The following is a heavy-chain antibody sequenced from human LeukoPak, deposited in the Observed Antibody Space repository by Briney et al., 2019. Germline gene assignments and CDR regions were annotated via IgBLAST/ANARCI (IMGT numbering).Heavy chain of an antibody. V-gene: IGHV3-23*01. J-gene: IGHJ6*02. Sequence: GGSLRLSCVASGFTFTTYAVTWVRQAPGKGLEWVSTVSDWDGSTHYADSVKGRFTISRDNSKNTLYLQMNSLRAEDTAVYYCARAIVVVPAAYYGMDVWGQGTTVTVSS. CDR3: ARAIVVVPAAYYGMDV. CDR2: VSDWDGST. D-gene: IGHD2-2*01. CDR1: GFTFTTYA.